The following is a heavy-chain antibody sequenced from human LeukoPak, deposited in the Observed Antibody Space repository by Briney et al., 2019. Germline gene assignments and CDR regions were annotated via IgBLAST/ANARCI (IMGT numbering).Heavy chain of an antibody. V-gene: IGHV4-4*07. CDR2: IYTSGST. Sequence: PSETLSLTCTVSGGSIGSYYWSWIRQPAGKGLEWIGRIYTSGSTNYNPSLKSRVTISVDKSKNQFSLKLSSVTAADTAVYYCARDQVDFWSGYSPSGYMDVWGKGTTVTVSS. CDR3: ARDQVDFWSGYSPSGYMDV. D-gene: IGHD3-3*01. CDR1: GGSIGSYY. J-gene: IGHJ6*03.